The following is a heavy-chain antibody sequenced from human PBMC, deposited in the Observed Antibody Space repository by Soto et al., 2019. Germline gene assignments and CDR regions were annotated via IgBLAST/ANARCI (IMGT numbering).Heavy chain of an antibody. D-gene: IGHD3-10*01. CDR3: ARVGGGVWSPGREP. J-gene: IGHJ5*02. CDR1: GGSIFSFY. CDR2: IYTTGSS. Sequence: SETLSLTCTVSGGSIFSFYWTWIRQPAGKGLEWIGRIYTTGSSNYNPSLKGRVSMSVDTSKNQFSMNLISVTAADTAVYYCARVGGGVWSPGREPWGQGXLVTVYS. V-gene: IGHV4-4*07.